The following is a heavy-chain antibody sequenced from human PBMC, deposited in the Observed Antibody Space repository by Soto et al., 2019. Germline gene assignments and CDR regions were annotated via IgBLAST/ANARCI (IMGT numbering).Heavy chain of an antibody. J-gene: IGHJ4*02. CDR1: GFTFSSYA. Sequence: QVQLVESGGGVVQPGRSLRLSCAASGFTFSSYAMHWVRQAPGKGLEWVAVLSYDGSNKYYADSVKGRFTTSRDNSKNTLYLPMNSLRAEDTAVYSCARDKSPYSSGWHNRHFDYWGQGTLVTVSS. V-gene: IGHV3-30-3*01. CDR3: ARDKSPYSSGWHNRHFDY. CDR2: LSYDGSNK. D-gene: IGHD6-19*01.